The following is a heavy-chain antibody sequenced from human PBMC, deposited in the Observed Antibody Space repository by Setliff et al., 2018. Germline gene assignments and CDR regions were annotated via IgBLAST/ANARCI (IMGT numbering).Heavy chain of an antibody. CDR1: GLTFSRYY. D-gene: IGHD3-16*01. CDR3: AKYVKKFAHFDY. CDR2: IKEDGSQD. J-gene: IGHJ4*02. Sequence: GGSLRLSCATSGLTFSRYYMAWVRQAPGKGLEWVAHIKEDGSQDYYADSMKGRFTISRDNAKESISLQMSSLRGEDTAVYYCAKYVKKFAHFDYWGQGTLVTVSS. V-gene: IGHV3-7*03.